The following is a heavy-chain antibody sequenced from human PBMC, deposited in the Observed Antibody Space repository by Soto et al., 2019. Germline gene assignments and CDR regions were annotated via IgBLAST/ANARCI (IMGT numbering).Heavy chain of an antibody. CDR2: TYYRSKWYN. V-gene: IGHV6-1*01. J-gene: IGHJ5*01. D-gene: IGHD2-8*01. CDR1: GDSVSTNTAT. Sequence: QTLSLTCAISGDSVSTNTATWDLIRQSPSRGLEWLGRTYYRSKWYNDYAVSVKSRITINPDTSNNQLSLQLNSVTPDDTAVYYCARLIGNSWLDSWGQGTLVTV. CDR3: ARLIGNSWLDS.